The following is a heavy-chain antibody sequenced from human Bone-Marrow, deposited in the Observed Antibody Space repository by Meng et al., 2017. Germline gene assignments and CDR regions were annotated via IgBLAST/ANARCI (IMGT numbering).Heavy chain of an antibody. J-gene: IGHJ4*02. D-gene: IGHD2-21*02. CDR2: IYHSGST. CDR1: GYSISSGYY. Sequence: SETLSLTCTVSGYSISSGYYWGWIRQPPGKGLEGIGSIYHSGSTYYNPSLKSRVTISVDTSKNQFSLKLSSVTAADTAVYYCARGVGCGGDCYGGYWGQGTLVTVSS. V-gene: IGHV4-38-2*02. CDR3: ARGVGCGGDCYGGY.